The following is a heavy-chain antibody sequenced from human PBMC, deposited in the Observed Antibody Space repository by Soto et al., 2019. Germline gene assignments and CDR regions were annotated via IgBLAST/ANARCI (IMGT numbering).Heavy chain of an antibody. D-gene: IGHD3-3*01. CDR1: GGSFSGYY. J-gene: IGHJ6*03. Sequence: EPLSLTCAVYGGSFSGYYWSWIRQPPGKGLEWIGEINHSGSTNYNPSLKSRVTISVDTSKNQFSLKLSSVTAADTAVYYCARGRFTEPHSRYYYYYYYMDVWGKGTTVTVSS. V-gene: IGHV4-34*01. CDR2: INHSGST. CDR3: ARGRFTEPHSRYYYYYYYMDV.